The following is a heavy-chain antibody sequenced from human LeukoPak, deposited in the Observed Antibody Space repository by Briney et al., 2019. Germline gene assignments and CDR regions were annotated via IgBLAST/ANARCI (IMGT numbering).Heavy chain of an antibody. CDR3: ARSGSSWGRVYYYYYMDV. J-gene: IGHJ6*03. Sequence: SETLSLTCTVSGYSISSGYYWGWIRQPPGKGLEWIGEINHSGSTNYNPSLKSRVTISVDTSKNQFSLKLSSVTAADTAVYYCARSGSSWGRVYYYYYMDVWGKGTTVTVSS. CDR1: GYSISSGYY. CDR2: INHSGST. V-gene: IGHV4-38-2*02. D-gene: IGHD6-13*01.